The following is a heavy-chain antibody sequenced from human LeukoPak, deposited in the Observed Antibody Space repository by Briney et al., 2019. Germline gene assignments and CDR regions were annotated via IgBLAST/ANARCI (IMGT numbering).Heavy chain of an antibody. J-gene: IGHJ4*02. D-gene: IGHD3-22*01. CDR2: ISWNSGSI. Sequence: GRSLRLSCAASGFTFDDYAMHWVRQAPGKGLEWVSGISWNSGSIGYADSVKGRFTISRDNAKNSLYLQMNSLRAEDTALYYCAKGSGYYDSSGYSDYWGQGTLVTVSS. V-gene: IGHV3-9*01. CDR3: AKGSGYYDSSGYSDY. CDR1: GFTFDDYA.